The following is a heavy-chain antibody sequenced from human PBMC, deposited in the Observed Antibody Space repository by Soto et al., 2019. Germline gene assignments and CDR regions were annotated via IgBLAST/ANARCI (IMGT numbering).Heavy chain of an antibody. D-gene: IGHD2-21*01. CDR1: GYTFTTYA. V-gene: IGHV1-3*01. CDR3: ARDSHISIDY. CDR2: FNAGNGNA. Sequence: QVQLVQSGAEVKKPGASVKVSCKASGYTFTTYAMHWVRQAPGQRLEWMGWFNAGNGNAKYSQKFQGRVTIARDTSASTAYMMLSSLSSEDTAVYYCARDSHISIDYWGQGTLVTVSS. J-gene: IGHJ4*02.